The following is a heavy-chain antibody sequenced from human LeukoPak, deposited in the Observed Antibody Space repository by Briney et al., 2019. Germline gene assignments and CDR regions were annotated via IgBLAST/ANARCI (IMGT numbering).Heavy chain of an antibody. CDR1: GASISSYY. Sequence: SSETLSLTCTVSGASISSYYWSWIRQPPGKGLEWIGYIYYSGSTNYNPSLKSRVTISVDTSKNQFSLKLSSVTAADTAVYYCARHLGHQLLSDYWGQGTLVTVSS. CDR3: ARHLGHQLLSDY. V-gene: IGHV4-59*08. CDR2: IYYSGST. D-gene: IGHD2-2*01. J-gene: IGHJ4*02.